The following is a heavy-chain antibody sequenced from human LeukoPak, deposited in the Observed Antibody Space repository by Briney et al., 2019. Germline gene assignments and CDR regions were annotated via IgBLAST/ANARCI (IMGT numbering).Heavy chain of an antibody. CDR1: GGSIGGYY. Sequence: SETLSLTCTVSGGSIGGYYWNWIRQSPEKGLECIGYIYYTGNTDYNPSLESRVTISVDTSKNQFSLKLSSVTAADTAVYYCARDRVPREYYHRSLADAFDIWGQGTLVTVSS. D-gene: IGHD2/OR15-2a*01. J-gene: IGHJ3*02. V-gene: IGHV4-59*01. CDR3: ARDRVPREYYHRSLADAFDI. CDR2: IYYTGNT.